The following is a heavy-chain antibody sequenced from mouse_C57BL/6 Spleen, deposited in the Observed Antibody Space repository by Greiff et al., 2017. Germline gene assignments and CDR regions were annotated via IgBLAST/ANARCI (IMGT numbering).Heavy chain of an antibody. J-gene: IGHJ3*01. CDR3: TVIYYYGSRPLAY. D-gene: IGHD1-1*01. CDR1: GFNIKDDY. CDR2: FDPENGDT. Sequence: VQLQQSGAELVRPGASVKLSCTASGFNIKDDYMHWVKQRPEQGLEWIGWFDPENGDTKYASKFQGKATITADTSSNTAYLPLSSLTSEDTAVYYCTVIYYYGSRPLAYWGQGTLVTVSA. V-gene: IGHV14-4*01.